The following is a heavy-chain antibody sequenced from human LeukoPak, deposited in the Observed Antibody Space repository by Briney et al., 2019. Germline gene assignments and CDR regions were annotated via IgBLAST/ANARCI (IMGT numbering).Heavy chain of an antibody. CDR3: AKAGMVQKWFDP. Sequence: GGSLRLSCAASGFSFSNSGMHWVRQAPGNGLEWVAFIRTDGSDKNYADSVKGRFTISRDNSKNTLYLQMNSLRPEDTAVYYCAKAGMVQKWFDPWGQGTLVTVSS. J-gene: IGHJ5*02. CDR2: IRTDGSDK. V-gene: IGHV3-30*02. CDR1: GFSFSNSG. D-gene: IGHD3-10*01.